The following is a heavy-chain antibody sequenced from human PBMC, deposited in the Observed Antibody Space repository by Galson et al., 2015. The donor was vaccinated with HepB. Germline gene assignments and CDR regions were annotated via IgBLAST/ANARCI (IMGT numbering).Heavy chain of an antibody. D-gene: IGHD3-3*01. V-gene: IGHV3-30*18. CDR1: GFTFSSYG. CDR3: AKATGAVWSGYAGDYMDV. J-gene: IGHJ6*03. Sequence: SLRLSCAASGFTFSSYGMHWVRQAPGKGLEWVAAISYDGSNKYYADSVKGRFTISRDNSKNTLYLQMNSLRAEDTAVYDCAKATGAVWSGYAGDYMDVWGKGTTVTVSS. CDR2: ISYDGSNK.